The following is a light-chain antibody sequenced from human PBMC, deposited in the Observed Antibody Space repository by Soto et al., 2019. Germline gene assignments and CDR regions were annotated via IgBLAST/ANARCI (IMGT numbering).Light chain of an antibody. J-gene: IGKJ1*01. CDR2: DAS. CDR3: QQYNSYSST. V-gene: IGKV1-5*01. Sequence: DIQMTQSPSSVSASVGDRVTITCRASQGISSWLAWYQQKPGKAPRLLIYDASSLESGVPSRFSGSGSGTEFTLTISSLQPDDFATYYCQQYNSYSSTFGHGTKVDIK. CDR1: QGISSW.